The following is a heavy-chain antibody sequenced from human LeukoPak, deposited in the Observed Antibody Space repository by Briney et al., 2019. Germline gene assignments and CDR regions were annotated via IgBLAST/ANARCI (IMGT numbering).Heavy chain of an antibody. CDR2: IYYSGST. D-gene: IGHD4-17*01. J-gene: IGHJ4*02. V-gene: IGHV4-59*01. CDR1: GGSISSYY. CDR3: ARVMGMKHYGLYYFDY. Sequence: SGTLSLTCTVSGGSISSYYWGWIRQPPGKGLEWIGYIYYSGSTNYNPSLKSRVTISVDTSKNQFSLKLSSVTAADTAVYYCARVMGMKHYGLYYFDYWGQGTLVTVSS.